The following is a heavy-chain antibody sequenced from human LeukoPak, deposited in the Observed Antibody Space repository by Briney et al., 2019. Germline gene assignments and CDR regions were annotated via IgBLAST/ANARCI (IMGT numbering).Heavy chain of an antibody. CDR1: GFTFSCYA. CDR3: AKTKPYGTTWYGGID. Sequence: GVSLRLSCAASGFTFSCYAMSWVRQAPGKGLEWVSAISGSGGSTYYADSVKGRFTISRDNSKNTLYLQMNSLRAEDTAVYYCAKTKPYGTTWYGGIDWGQGALVTVSS. V-gene: IGHV3-23*01. D-gene: IGHD6-13*01. J-gene: IGHJ4*02. CDR2: ISGSGGST.